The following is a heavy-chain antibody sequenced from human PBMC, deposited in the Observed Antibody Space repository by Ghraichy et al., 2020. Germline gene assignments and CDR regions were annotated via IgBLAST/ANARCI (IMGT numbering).Heavy chain of an antibody. D-gene: IGHD1-26*01. V-gene: IGHV1-18*04. CDR1: GYTFTSYG. CDR2: ISTYNGKT. CDR3: ARAGWELLPDY. Sequence: ASVKVSCKASGYTFTSYGISWVRQAPGQGLEWMGWISTYNGKTNYAQKVQGRIIMTTAPTTSTAYMELRSLRSDDTAVYYCARAGWELLPDYWGQGTLVTVSS. J-gene: IGHJ4*02.